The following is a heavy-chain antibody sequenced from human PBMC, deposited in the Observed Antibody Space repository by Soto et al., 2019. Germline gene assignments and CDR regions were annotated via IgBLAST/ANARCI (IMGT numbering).Heavy chain of an antibody. CDR2: IFYTGST. J-gene: IGHJ4*01. V-gene: IGHV4-31*01. Sequence: QVQLQESGPGLVKPSQTLSLTCTVSGGSITSGGFYWSWVRQHPVKGLEWIGYIFYTGSTSYNPSLKILLTISQDLSKIHFSLNLRSVTAADTAVYYCARGGGTGSFFDFCGDGALVTVSS. CDR3: ARGGGTGSFFDF. CDR1: GGSITSGGFY. D-gene: IGHD1-1*01.